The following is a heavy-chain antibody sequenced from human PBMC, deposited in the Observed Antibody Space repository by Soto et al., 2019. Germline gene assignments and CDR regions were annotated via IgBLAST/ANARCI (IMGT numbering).Heavy chain of an antibody. CDR3: ARRSMIVPAAFDI. CDR2: IYYSGST. D-gene: IGHD3-22*01. Sequence: QVQLQESGPGLVKPSETLSLTCTVSGGSISSYYWSWIRQPPGKGLEWIGHIYYSGSTNYNPSLKSRVTMSVDTSKNQFSLRLSSVTAADTALYYCARRSMIVPAAFDIWGQGTMVTVSS. J-gene: IGHJ3*02. V-gene: IGHV4-59*08. CDR1: GGSISSYY.